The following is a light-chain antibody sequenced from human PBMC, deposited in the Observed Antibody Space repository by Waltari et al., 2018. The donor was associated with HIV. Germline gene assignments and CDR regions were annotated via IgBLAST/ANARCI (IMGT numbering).Light chain of an antibody. Sequence: QAVVTQEPSLTVSPGGPVTLTCGSTSEPVPFDHYPYWLQQKPGQAPRTLTFDTDVKYSWTPARFSASLRGGRAALTLSDVQPEDEADYFCFLSYNGVWVFGGGTKLSVL. CDR1: SEPVPFDHY. V-gene: IGLV7-46*01. CDR3: FLSYNGVWV. J-gene: IGLJ2*01. CDR2: DTD.